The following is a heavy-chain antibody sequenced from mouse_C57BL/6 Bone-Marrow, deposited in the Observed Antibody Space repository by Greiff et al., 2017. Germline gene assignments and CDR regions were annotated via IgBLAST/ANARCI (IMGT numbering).Heavy chain of an antibody. Sequence: EVQLVESGGGLVQPGESLKLSCESNEYEFHSHDMSWVRKTPEKRLELVAAINSDGGSTYYPDTMERRFIISRDTTEKTLYLQMSSLRSEDTALYYCARHENWGGAMDYWGQGTSVTVSS. J-gene: IGHJ4*01. CDR1: EYEFHSHD. CDR2: INSDGGST. V-gene: IGHV5-2*01. CDR3: ARHENWGGAMDY. D-gene: IGHD4-1*01.